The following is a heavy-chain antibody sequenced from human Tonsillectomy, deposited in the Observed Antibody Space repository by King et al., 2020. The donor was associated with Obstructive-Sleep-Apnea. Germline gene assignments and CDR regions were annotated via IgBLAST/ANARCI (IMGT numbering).Heavy chain of an antibody. J-gene: IGHJ3*02. CDR1: GGTFSSYA. CDR3: AGPIVVVPAAMTYDAFDI. D-gene: IGHD2-2*01. V-gene: IGHV1-69*12. CDR2: IIPIFCTA. Sequence: QLVQSGAEVKKPGSSVKVSCKASGGTFSSYAISWVRQAPGQGLEWMGGIIPIFCTANYAQNFQCRGTITADESTSTAYMVLSSLRSEDTAVYYCAGPIVVVPAAMTYDAFDIWGQGTMVTVSS.